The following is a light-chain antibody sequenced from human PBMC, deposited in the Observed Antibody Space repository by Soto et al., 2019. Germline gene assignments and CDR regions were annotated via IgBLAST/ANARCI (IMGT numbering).Light chain of an antibody. V-gene: IGKV3-11*01. Sequence: EIVMTQSPATLSLSPGERATLSCRASQSVSSYLAWYQQKPGQAPRLLIYDASNRATGIPARFSGSGSGTDFTLTISSLEPEDFFVYYRQKRSTRILRVTFGQGTRLEIK. CDR2: DAS. CDR3: QKRSTRILRVT. J-gene: IGKJ5*01. CDR1: QSVSSY.